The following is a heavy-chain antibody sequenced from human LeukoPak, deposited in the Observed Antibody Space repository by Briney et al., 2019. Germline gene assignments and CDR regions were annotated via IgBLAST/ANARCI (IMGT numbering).Heavy chain of an antibody. CDR2: ISGSGGST. Sequence: GGSLRLSCAASGFTFSIYAKSWVRQAPGKGLEWVSAISGSGGSTYYADSVKGRFTISRDNSKNTLYLQTNSLRAEDTAVYYCAKDPWLVRFDYWGQGTLVTVSS. J-gene: IGHJ4*02. CDR1: GFTFSIYA. CDR3: AKDPWLVRFDY. D-gene: IGHD6-19*01. V-gene: IGHV3-23*01.